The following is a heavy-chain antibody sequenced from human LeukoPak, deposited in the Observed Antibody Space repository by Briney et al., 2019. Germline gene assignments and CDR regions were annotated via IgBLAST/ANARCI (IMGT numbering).Heavy chain of an antibody. CDR1: GYTFTSHF. CDR3: ARVKSYYYDTSDKDAFDI. D-gene: IGHD3-22*01. J-gene: IGHJ3*02. Sequence: VASVKVSCKASGYTFTSHFMHWVRQAPGQGLEWMGIINPRGGSTGYTQKFQGRVTMTRDTSTSTVYMELSSLRSEDTAVYYCARVKSYYYDTSDKDAFDIWGQGTMVTVSS. CDR2: INPRGGST. V-gene: IGHV1-46*01.